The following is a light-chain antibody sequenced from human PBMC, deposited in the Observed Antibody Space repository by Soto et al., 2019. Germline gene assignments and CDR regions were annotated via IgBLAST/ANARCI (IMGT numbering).Light chain of an antibody. V-gene: IGKV1-5*03. CDR2: ETS. Sequence: DIQMTQSPSTLSASIGDRVTITCRASQSPSRWLAWYQQKPGKVPKLLIYETSYLESGVPSRFSASGSGTEFTLTISSRQADDFATYSCQQYFSVPLTFGGGTKVEIK. J-gene: IGKJ4*01. CDR1: QSPSRW. CDR3: QQYFSVPLT.